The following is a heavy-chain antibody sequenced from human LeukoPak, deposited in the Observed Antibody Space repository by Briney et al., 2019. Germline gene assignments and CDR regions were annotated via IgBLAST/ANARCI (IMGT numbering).Heavy chain of an antibody. CDR3: ARDVYYDFWSGPHYYYMDV. CDR1: GGSISSSSYY. CDR2: IYYSGST. D-gene: IGHD3-3*01. V-gene: IGHV4-39*07. Sequence: PSETLSLTCTVSGGSISSSSYYWGWIRQPPGKGLEWIGSIYYSGSTYYNPSLKSRVTISVDTSKNQFSLKLSSVTAADTAVYYCARDVYYDFWSGPHYYYMDVWGKGTTVTVSS. J-gene: IGHJ6*03.